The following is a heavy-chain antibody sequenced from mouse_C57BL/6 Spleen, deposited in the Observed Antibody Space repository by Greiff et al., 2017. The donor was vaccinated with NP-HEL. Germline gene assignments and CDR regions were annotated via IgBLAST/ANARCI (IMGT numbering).Heavy chain of an antibody. J-gene: IGHJ1*03. V-gene: IGHV1-18*01. CDR3: ARPHLPNGPVDV. Sequence: EVQLQQSGPELVKPGASVKIPCQASGYTFTDYNMDWVKQSHGKSLEWIGDINPNNGGTIYNQKFKGKATLTVDKSSSTAYMELRSLTSEDTAVYYCARPHLPNGPVDVWGTGTTVTVSS. CDR1: GYTFTDYN. CDR2: INPNNGGT. D-gene: IGHD3-1*01.